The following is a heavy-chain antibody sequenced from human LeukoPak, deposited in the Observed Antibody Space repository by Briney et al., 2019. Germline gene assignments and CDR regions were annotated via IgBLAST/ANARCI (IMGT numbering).Heavy chain of an antibody. CDR1: GFSVSSNY. Sequence: GGSLRLSCAASGFSVSSNYMSWVRQAPGKGLEWVSVIYSGGTTYYADSVKGRFTISRDNSKNSLCLQMNSLRAEDTAVYYCARANAYYDVLTGYYRYYFDYWGQGTLVTVSS. J-gene: IGHJ4*02. V-gene: IGHV3-53*01. CDR2: IYSGGTT. D-gene: IGHD3-9*01. CDR3: ARANAYYDVLTGYYRYYFDY.